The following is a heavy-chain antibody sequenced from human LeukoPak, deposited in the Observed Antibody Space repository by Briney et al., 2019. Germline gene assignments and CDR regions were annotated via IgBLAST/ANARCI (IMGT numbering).Heavy chain of an antibody. CDR1: GGTFSSYA. CDR2: IIPIFGTA. V-gene: IGHV1-69*05. D-gene: IGHD6-6*01. J-gene: IGHJ6*03. CDR3: ARGQLVLYYYYYMDV. Sequence: GASVKVSCKASGGTFSSYAISWVRQAPGQGLEWMGGIIPIFGTANYAQEFQGRVTITTDESTSTAYMELSSLRSEDTAVYYCARGQLVLYYYYYMDVWGKGTTVTVSS.